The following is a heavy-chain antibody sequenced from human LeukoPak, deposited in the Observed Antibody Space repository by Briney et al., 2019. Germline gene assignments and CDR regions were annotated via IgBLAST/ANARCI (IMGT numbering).Heavy chain of an antibody. D-gene: IGHD2-2*01. J-gene: IGHJ4*02. CDR3: AKGGRNIVVVPAAPFDY. V-gene: IGHV3-53*01. CDR2: IYSGGST. Sequence: GGSQRLSCAASGFTVSSNYMSWVRQAPGKGLEWVSVIYSGGSTYYADSVKGRFTISRDNSKNTLYLQMNSLRAEDTAVYYCAKGGRNIVVVPAAPFDYWGQGTLVTVSS. CDR1: GFTVSSNY.